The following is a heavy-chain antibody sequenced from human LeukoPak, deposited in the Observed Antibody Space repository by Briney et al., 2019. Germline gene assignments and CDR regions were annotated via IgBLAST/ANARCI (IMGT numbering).Heavy chain of an antibody. J-gene: IGHJ4*02. CDR1: GFTFGDYA. V-gene: IGHV3-49*04. CDR3: TRVNVLLWFGELFFDY. CDR2: IRSKAYGGTT. Sequence: SGGSLRLSCTASGFTFGDYAMSWVRQAPGKGVEWVGFIRSKAYGGTTEYAASVKGRFTISRDDSKSIAYLQMNSLKTEDTAVYYCTRVNVLLWFGELFFDYWGQGTLVTVSS. D-gene: IGHD3-10*01.